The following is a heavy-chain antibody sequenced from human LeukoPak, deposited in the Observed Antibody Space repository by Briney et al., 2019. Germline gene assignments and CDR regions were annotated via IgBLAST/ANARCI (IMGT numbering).Heavy chain of an antibody. Sequence: PGRSLRLSCAASGFTFSSYGMHWVRQAPGKGLEWVAVIWYDGSNKYYADSVKGRFTISRDNSKNTLYLQMNSLRAEDTAVYYCARTGGYYGYYFDYWGQGTLVTVSS. CDR1: GFTFSSYG. J-gene: IGHJ4*02. CDR3: ARTGGYYGYYFDY. CDR2: IWYDGSNK. V-gene: IGHV3-33*01. D-gene: IGHD4-17*01.